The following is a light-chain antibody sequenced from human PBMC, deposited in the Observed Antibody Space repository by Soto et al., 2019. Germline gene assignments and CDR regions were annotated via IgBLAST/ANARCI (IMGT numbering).Light chain of an antibody. J-gene: IGKJ4*01. V-gene: IGKV1-27*01. CDR1: QGIAPY. CDR2: ATS. Sequence: DVQMTQSPSSLSASVGDRVTITCRASQGIAPYLAWFQQEPGKVPKLLIYATSTLQSGVPSRFSGSGSGTDFTLTINSLQPEDVGTYYCQKYNSAPLTFGGGTKVEIK. CDR3: QKYNSAPLT.